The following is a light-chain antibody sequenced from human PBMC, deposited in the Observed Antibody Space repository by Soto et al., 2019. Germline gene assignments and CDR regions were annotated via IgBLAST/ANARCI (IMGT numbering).Light chain of an antibody. CDR2: DAS. CDR3: PQDSNCPPLYT. Sequence: ELVMTQSPATLSVSPGERATLSCRASQSVSSYLAWYQQKPGLPPRLLIYDASTRATGIPDRFSGSGSGTDFTLTISSLQSADFAVYDCPQDSNCPPLYTFGRGTKLEIK. V-gene: IGKV3-15*01. CDR1: QSVSSY. J-gene: IGKJ2*01.